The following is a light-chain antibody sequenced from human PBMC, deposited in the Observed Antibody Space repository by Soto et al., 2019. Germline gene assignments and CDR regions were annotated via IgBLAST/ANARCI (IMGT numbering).Light chain of an antibody. Sequence: VMIQSPDTLVVSLGERATINCQSSQNVLYSSNNKNYLAWYQQKPGQPPKLLIYGASTRESGVPDRFSGSGSGTDFTLTISSLQAEDVAVYYCQQYYSNPRTFGQGTKVDIK. CDR1: QNVLYSSNNKNY. CDR3: QQYYSNPRT. CDR2: GAS. J-gene: IGKJ1*01. V-gene: IGKV4-1*01.